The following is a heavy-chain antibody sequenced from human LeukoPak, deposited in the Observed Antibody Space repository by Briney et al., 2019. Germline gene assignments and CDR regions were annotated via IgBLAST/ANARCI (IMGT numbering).Heavy chain of an antibody. CDR1: GFTFRSYA. V-gene: IGHV3-23*01. J-gene: IGHJ4*02. Sequence: PGGSLRLSCAASGFTFRSYAMSWVRQAPGKGLEWVSAISGLGNITYYADSVKGRFTIATDNSTNTLYLQMNSLTAKDTAVYYCAKAQYNSDDFTDYWGQGTLVTAS. D-gene: IGHD6-19*01. CDR2: ISGLGNIT. CDR3: AKAQYNSDDFTDY.